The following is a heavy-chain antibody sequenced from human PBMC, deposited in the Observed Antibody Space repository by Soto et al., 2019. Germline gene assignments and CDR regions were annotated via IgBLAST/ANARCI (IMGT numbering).Heavy chain of an antibody. CDR1: GGSISSGGYS. J-gene: IGHJ4*02. CDR2: IYHSGST. Sequence: PSETLSLTCAVSGGSISSGGYSWSWIRQPPGKGLEWIGYIYHSGSTYYNPSLKSRVTISVDRSKNQFSLKLSSVTAADTAVYYCASLWFGELSPWAVDYWGQGTLVTVSS. D-gene: IGHD3-10*01. CDR3: ASLWFGELSPWAVDY. V-gene: IGHV4-30-2*01.